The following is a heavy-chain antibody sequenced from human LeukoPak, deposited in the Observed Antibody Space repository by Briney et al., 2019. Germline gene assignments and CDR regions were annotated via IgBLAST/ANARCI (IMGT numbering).Heavy chain of an antibody. V-gene: IGHV4-61*02. CDR1: GGSISSGSYY. CDR2: IYTSGST. Sequence: PSQTLSLTCTVSGGSISSGSYYWSWIRQPAGKGLEWIGRIYTSGSTNYNPSLKSRVTISVDTSKNQFSLKLSSVTAADTAVYYCARDSESYYGVDYWGQGTLVTVSS. D-gene: IGHD1-26*01. J-gene: IGHJ4*02. CDR3: ARDSESYYGVDY.